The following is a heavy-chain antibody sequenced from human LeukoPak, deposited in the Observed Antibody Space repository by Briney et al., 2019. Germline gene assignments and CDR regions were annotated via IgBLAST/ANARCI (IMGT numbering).Heavy chain of an antibody. CDR1: GFTFNNAW. V-gene: IGHV3-15*01. D-gene: IGHD5-12*01. Sequence: GGSLRLSCAASGFTFNNAWMSWVRQAPGKGLEWVGRIKSKTDGGTTDYAAPVKGRFTISSDDSKNTLYLEMNSLKTEDTAVYYCTTHSGYDYLSDYWSQGTLVTVSS. CDR2: IKSKTDGGTT. J-gene: IGHJ4*02. CDR3: TTHSGYDYLSDY.